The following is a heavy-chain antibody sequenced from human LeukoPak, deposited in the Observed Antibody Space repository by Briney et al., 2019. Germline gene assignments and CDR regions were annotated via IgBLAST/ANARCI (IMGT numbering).Heavy chain of an antibody. CDR1: GYTLTELS. D-gene: IGHD4-23*01. V-gene: IGHV1-24*01. CDR2: FDPEDGET. Sequence: ASVKVSCKVSGYTLTELSMHWVRQAPGKGLEWMGGFDPEDGETIYAQKFQGRVTMTEDTSTDTAYMELSSLRSEDTAVYYCATDYGGGVRNYYYYGMDVWGQGTTVTVSS. CDR3: ATDYGGGVRNYYYYGMDV. J-gene: IGHJ6*02.